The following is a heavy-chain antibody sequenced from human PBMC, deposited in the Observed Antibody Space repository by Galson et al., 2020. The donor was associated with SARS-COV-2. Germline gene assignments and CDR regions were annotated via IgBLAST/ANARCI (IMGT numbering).Heavy chain of an antibody. D-gene: IGHD5-12*01. V-gene: IGHV3-7*03. CDR1: GLTFISYW. CDR2: IKQDGSET. CDR3: AQSQGDGYNYGYGSHWYFDL. Sequence: GGSLRLPCPASGLTFISYWMSWVRQAPGKGLEWVANIKQDGSETYYVDSVKGRFTISRDNAKNSLYLQMNSLRAEDTALYYCAQSQGDGYNYGYGSHWYFDLWGPGTLVTVSS. J-gene: IGHJ2*01.